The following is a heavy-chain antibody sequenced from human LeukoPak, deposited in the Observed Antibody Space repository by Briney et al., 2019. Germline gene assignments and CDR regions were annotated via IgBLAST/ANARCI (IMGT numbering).Heavy chain of an antibody. CDR3: ARCPTLGYGSGSRSRFDY. D-gene: IGHD3-10*01. V-gene: IGHV4-34*01. CDR1: GGSFSGYY. Sequence: PSETLSLTCAVYGGSFSGYYWSWIRQPPGKGLEWIGEINHSGSTNYNPSLKSRVTISVDTSKNQFSLKLSSVTAADTAVYYCARCPTLGYGSGSRSRFDYWGQGTLVTVSS. J-gene: IGHJ4*02. CDR2: INHSGST.